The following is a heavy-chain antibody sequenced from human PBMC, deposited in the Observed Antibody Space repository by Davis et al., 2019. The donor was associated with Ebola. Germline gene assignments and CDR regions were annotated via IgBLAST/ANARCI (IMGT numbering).Heavy chain of an antibody. Sequence: GESLKISCAASGFTFSSNSMNWVRQAPGKGLEWVSFISSSSNYIYYADSVKGRFTVSRDNAKNLLYLQMNSLRAEDTAVYYCAKVYYDYVWGSYTDWGQGTLVTVSS. D-gene: IGHD3-16*01. V-gene: IGHV3-21*01. CDR3: AKVYYDYVWGSYTD. J-gene: IGHJ4*02. CDR1: GFTFSSNS. CDR2: ISSSSNYI.